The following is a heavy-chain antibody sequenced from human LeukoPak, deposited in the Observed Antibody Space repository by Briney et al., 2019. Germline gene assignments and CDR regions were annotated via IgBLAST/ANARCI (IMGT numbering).Heavy chain of an antibody. J-gene: IGHJ3*02. CDR1: GGSFSGYY. Sequence: SETLSLTCAVYGGSFSGYYWDWIRQPPGKGLEWIGSVYYTGSTDYNSSLKSRVTISVDTSKNQFSLRLSSVTAADTAVYYCARRYCTGGTCYSDRGAFDIWGQGTMVTVSS. CDR3: ARRYCTGGTCYSDRGAFDI. CDR2: VYYTGST. D-gene: IGHD2-15*01. V-gene: IGHV4-34*01.